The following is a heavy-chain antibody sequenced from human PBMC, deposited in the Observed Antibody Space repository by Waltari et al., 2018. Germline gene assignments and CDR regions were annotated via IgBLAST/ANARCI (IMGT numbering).Heavy chain of an antibody. CDR2: INHSGST. V-gene: IGHV4-34*01. Sequence: QVQLQQWGAGLLKPSETLSLTCAVYGGSFSGYYWSWIRQPQGQGLEWIGEINHSGSTNYNPSLKSRVTISVDTSKNQFSLKLSSVTAADTAVYYCARGPPSYCGGDCYSGSPDYWGQGTLVTVSS. CDR3: ARGPPSYCGGDCYSGSPDY. J-gene: IGHJ4*02. CDR1: GGSFSGYY. D-gene: IGHD2-21*02.